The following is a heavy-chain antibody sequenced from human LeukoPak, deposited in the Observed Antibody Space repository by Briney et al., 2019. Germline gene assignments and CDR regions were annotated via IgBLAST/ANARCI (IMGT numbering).Heavy chain of an antibody. D-gene: IGHD6-13*01. CDR2: VYYSGST. CDR3: ARGLAAAGTFDY. J-gene: IGHJ4*02. Sequence: SETLSLTCTVSGGSISSYYWSWIRQPPGKGLEWIGYVYYSGSTNYNPSLKSRVTISVDTSKNQFSLKLSSVTAADTAVYYCARGLAAAGTFDYWGQGTLVTVSS. CDR1: GGSISSYY. V-gene: IGHV4-59*01.